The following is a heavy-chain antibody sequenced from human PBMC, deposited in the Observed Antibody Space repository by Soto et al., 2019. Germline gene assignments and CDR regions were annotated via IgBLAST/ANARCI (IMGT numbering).Heavy chain of an antibody. V-gene: IGHV4-61*01. CDR1: GGSVGSGSYY. CDR3: ARDGAVAGMGMYNWFDP. D-gene: IGHD6-19*01. J-gene: IGHJ5*02. Sequence: PSETLSLTCTVSGGSVGSGSYYWSWIRQPPGMGLEWIGYIYYSGSTNYTPSLKSRVTISVDTSKNKFSLKLSSVTAVDTAVYYCARDGAVAGMGMYNWFDPWGQGTLVTVYS. CDR2: IYYSGST.